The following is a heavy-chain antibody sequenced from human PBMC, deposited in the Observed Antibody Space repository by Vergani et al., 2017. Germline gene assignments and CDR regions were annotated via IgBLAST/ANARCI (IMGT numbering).Heavy chain of an antibody. CDR3: AKVGRSEVAGTFGAFDI. CDR2: LSASDRRT. J-gene: IGHJ3*02. V-gene: IGHV3-23*01. CDR1: GFTFIMHV. Sequence: VQLLESGGDLVQPGGSLRLSCAASGFTFIMHVMSRVRQAPGKGLEWVSTLSASDRRTHYADSVKGRFTISRDNSKNTLFLHMNSLRPEDTAVYYCAKVGRSEVAGTFGAFDIWGQGTMVTVSS. D-gene: IGHD6-19*01.